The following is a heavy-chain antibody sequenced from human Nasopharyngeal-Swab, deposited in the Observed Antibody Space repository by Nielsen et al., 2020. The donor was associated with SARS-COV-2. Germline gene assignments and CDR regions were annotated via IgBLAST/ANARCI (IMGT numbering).Heavy chain of an antibody. CDR3: AKLYYDSSGPGDI. D-gene: IGHD3-22*01. CDR2: IFPIGST. J-gene: IGHJ3*02. Sequence: SETLSLTCAVSGGSISRSQWWTWVRQPPGKGLEWIGEIFPIGSTKYSPSLKSRVTISIDESKNQFSLILTSVTAADAAVYYCAKLYYDSSGPGDIWGRGTMVTASS. CDR1: GGSISRSQW. V-gene: IGHV4-4*02.